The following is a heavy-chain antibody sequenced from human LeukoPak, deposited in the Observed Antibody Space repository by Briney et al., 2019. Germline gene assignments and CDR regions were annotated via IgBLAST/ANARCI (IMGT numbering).Heavy chain of an antibody. CDR3: AKGHGYSYGSYYYYYYGMDV. CDR2: ISGSGGST. CDR1: GFTFSSYA. D-gene: IGHD5-18*01. V-gene: IGHV3-23*01. Sequence: GGSLRLSCAASGFTFSSYAMSWVRQAPGKGLEWVSAISGSGGSTYYADSVKGRFTISRDNSKNTLYLQMNSLRAEDTAVYYCAKGHGYSYGSYYYYYYGMDVWGQGTTVTVSS. J-gene: IGHJ6*02.